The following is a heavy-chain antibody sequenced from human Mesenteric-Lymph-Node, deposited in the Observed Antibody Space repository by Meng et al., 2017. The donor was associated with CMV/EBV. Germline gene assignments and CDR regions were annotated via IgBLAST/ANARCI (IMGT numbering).Heavy chain of an antibody. J-gene: IGHJ4*02. Sequence: GGSLRLSCAASGFTFSSYWMSWVRQAPGKGLEWVANIKQDGSEKYYVDSVKGRFTISRDNAKNSLYLQMNSLRAEDTAVYFCANDNSGSYFPLDYWGQGTLVTVSS. V-gene: IGHV3-7*01. CDR3: ANDNSGSYFPLDY. D-gene: IGHD3-10*01. CDR2: IKQDGSEK. CDR1: GFTFSSYW.